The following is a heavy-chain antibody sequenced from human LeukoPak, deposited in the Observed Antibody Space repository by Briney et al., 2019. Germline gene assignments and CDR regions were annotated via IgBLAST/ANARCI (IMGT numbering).Heavy chain of an antibody. CDR1: GFTFSSYS. CDR2: IGDGASYT. CDR3: VGATMLY. D-gene: IGHD3-10*01. V-gene: IGHV3-21*01. Sequence: GGSLRLSCAASGFTFSSYSMNWVRQAPGKGLEWVAVIGDGASYTYYADSVKGRFTISRDNAKNSLYLQMNSLRAEDTAVYYCVGATMLYWGQGTLVTVSS. J-gene: IGHJ4*02.